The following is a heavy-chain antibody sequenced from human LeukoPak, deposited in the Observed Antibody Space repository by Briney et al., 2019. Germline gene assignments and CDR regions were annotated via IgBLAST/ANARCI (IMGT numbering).Heavy chain of an antibody. CDR3: ARDRGEWEPYFDY. V-gene: IGHV1-2*02. Sequence: ASVKVSCKASGYTFTSYYMHWVRQAPGQGLEWMGWINPNSGGTNYAQKFQGRVTMTRDTSISTAYMELSRLRSDDTAVYYCARDRGEWEPYFDYWGQGTLVTVSS. D-gene: IGHD1-26*01. CDR1: GYTFTSYY. CDR2: INPNSGGT. J-gene: IGHJ4*02.